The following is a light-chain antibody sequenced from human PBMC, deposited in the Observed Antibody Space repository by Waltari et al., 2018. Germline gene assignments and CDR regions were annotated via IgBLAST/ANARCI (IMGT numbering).Light chain of an antibody. CDR2: RDN. Sequence: QSVLTQPPSASGAPGQRVTISCSGSSSNIGSNTVDWYHQLPGTAPKLLIYRDNQRPHGVPDRFSGSKSCTSSSRAISGLQSDDDADYYCAAWDDSLNGLFGGGTKLTVL. J-gene: IGLJ3*02. V-gene: IGLV1-44*01. CDR1: SSNIGSNT. CDR3: AAWDDSLNGL.